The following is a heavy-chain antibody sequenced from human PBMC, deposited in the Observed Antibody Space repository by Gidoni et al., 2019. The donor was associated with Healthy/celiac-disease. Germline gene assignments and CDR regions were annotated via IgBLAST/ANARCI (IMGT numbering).Heavy chain of an antibody. CDR3: ARGRRYQLLPFDY. CDR1: GGSFSGYY. J-gene: IGHJ4*02. D-gene: IGHD2-2*01. CDR2: INHSGST. V-gene: IGHV4-34*01. Sequence: QVQLQQWGAGLLKPSETLSLTCAVYGGSFSGYYWSWIRQPPGKGLAWIGEINHSGSTNYNPSLKSRVTISVDTSKNQFSLKLSSVTAADTAVYYCARGRRYQLLPFDYWGQGTLVTVSS.